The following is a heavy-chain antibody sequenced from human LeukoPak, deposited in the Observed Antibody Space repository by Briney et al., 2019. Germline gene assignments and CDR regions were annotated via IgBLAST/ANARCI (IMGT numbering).Heavy chain of an antibody. J-gene: IGHJ6*02. CDR2: INPNSGGT. Sequence: AASVKVSCKASGYTFTGYYMHWVRQAPGQGLEWMGWINPNSGGTNYAQKFQGWVTMTRDTSISTAYMELSRLRSDDTAVYYCARDRRWELPEASYYYGMDVWGQGTTVTVSS. D-gene: IGHD1-26*01. V-gene: IGHV1-2*04. CDR1: GYTFTGYY. CDR3: ARDRRWELPEASYYYGMDV.